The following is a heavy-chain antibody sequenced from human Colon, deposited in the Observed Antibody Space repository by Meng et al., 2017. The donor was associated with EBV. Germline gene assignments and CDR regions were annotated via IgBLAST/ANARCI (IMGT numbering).Heavy chain of an antibody. Sequence: QVQLQESGPGLVKPSXXLSLTCTVSGGSVSSGGYYWTWIRQHPGKGLEWFGHIYYSGSTFYNPSLKRRVIISIDTSKNQFSLNLRSVTAADTAVYYCARVSSGWDYFDYGGQGTLVTVSS. D-gene: IGHD6-19*01. V-gene: IGHV4-31*03. CDR3: ARVSSGWDYFDY. CDR2: IYYSGST. J-gene: IGHJ4*02. CDR1: GGSVSSGGYY.